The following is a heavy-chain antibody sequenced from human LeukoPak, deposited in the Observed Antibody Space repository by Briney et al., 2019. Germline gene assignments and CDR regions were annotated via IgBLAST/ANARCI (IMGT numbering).Heavy chain of an antibody. J-gene: IGHJ3*02. Sequence: GGSLRLSCAASGFTVSSNYMSWVRQAPGKGLEWVSVIYSGGSTYYADSVKGRFTISRDNSKNTLYLQMNSLRAEGTAVYYCAREEMDYYDSSGYFHGAFDIWGQGTMVTVSS. D-gene: IGHD3-22*01. CDR1: GFTVSSNY. CDR3: AREEMDYYDSSGYFHGAFDI. V-gene: IGHV3-53*01. CDR2: IYSGGST.